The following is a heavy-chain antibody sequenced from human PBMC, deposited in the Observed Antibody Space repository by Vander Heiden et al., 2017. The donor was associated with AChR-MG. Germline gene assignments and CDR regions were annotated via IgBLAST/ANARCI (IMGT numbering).Heavy chain of an antibody. CDR2: IYHSGST. D-gene: IGHD2-15*01. Sequence: QLQLQESGPGLVKPSETLSPTCTVSGGSISSSSYYWGWIRQPPGKALEWIGRIYHSGSTYNHPSLKSRVIISVDTSKNQFSLKLSSVTAADTAVYYCARHYPLVAATPFYFDSWGQGILVTVSS. CDR1: GGSISSSSYY. CDR3: ARHYPLVAATPFYFDS. V-gene: IGHV4-39*01. J-gene: IGHJ4*02.